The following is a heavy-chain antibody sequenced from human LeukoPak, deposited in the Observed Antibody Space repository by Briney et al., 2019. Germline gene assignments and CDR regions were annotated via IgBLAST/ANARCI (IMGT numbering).Heavy chain of an antibody. V-gene: IGHV4-34*01. CDR1: GGSFSGYY. CDR2: INHSGST. CDR3: ARVGVAGTGR. J-gene: IGHJ4*02. D-gene: IGHD6-19*01. Sequence: PSETLSLTCAVHGGSFSGYYWSWIRQPPGKGLEWIGEINHSGSTNYNPSLKSRATISVDTSKNQFSLKLSSVAAADTAVYYCARVGVAGTGRWGQGTLVTVSS.